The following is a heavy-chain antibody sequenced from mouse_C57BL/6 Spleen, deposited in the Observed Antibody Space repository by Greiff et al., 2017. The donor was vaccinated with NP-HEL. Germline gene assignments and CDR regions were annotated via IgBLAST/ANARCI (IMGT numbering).Heavy chain of an antibody. D-gene: IGHD3-1*01. CDR2: INPNNGGT. CDR3: ARWEGYPLAY. J-gene: IGHJ3*01. V-gene: IGHV1-18*01. Sequence: EVQLQQSGPELVKPGASVKIPCKASGYTFTDYNMEWVKQSHGKSLEWIGDINPNNGGTIYNQKFKGKATLTVDKSSSTAYMELRSLTSEDTAVYYCARWEGYPLAYWGQGTLVTVSA. CDR1: GYTFTDYN.